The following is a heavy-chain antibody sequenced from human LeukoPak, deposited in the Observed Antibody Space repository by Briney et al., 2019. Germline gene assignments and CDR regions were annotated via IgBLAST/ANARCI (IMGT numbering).Heavy chain of an antibody. V-gene: IGHV3-11*01. CDR1: GFTFSDYY. Sequence: GGSLRLSCAASGFTFSDYYMSWIRRAPGKGLEWISYISSSGSTIYYADSVRGRFTISRDNAKNSLYLQMNSLRAEDTAVYYCARWAVAGTFGYWGQGTLVTVSS. CDR2: ISSSGSTI. J-gene: IGHJ4*02. CDR3: ARWAVAGTFGY. D-gene: IGHD6-19*01.